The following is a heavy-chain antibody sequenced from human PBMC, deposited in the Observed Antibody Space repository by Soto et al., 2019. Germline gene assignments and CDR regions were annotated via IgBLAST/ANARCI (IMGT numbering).Heavy chain of an antibody. Sequence: ASVKVSCKASGYTFTGYYMHWVRQAPGQGLEWMGWINPNSGGTNYAQKFQGRVTMTRDTSISTAYMELSRLRSDDTAVYYCARDDDFWSGYLDYWGQGTLVTVLL. CDR1: GYTFTGYY. D-gene: IGHD3-3*01. CDR2: INPNSGGT. J-gene: IGHJ4*02. V-gene: IGHV1-2*02. CDR3: ARDDDFWSGYLDY.